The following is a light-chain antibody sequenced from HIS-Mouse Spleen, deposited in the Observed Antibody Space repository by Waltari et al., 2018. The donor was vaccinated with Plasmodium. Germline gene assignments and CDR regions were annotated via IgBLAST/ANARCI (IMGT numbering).Light chain of an antibody. Sequence: IVMTQSPATLSVSPGERATISCRASQSVSSHLAWYQQKPCQAPSLLIYGASTRATGIPARFSVSGSGTEFTLTISSMQSEDFAVYYCQQYNNWPRGTFGQGPKVEIK. V-gene: IGKV3-15*01. J-gene: IGKJ1*01. CDR1: QSVSSH. CDR2: GAS. CDR3: QQYNNWPRGT.